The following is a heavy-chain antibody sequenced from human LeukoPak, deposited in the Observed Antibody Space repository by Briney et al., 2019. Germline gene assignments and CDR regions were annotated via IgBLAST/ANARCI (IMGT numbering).Heavy chain of an antibody. CDR2: IYYSGGT. Sequence: PSGTLSLPRAVSVGSISSSNWWSWVRPPPGKGLEGLGEIYYSGGTNYNPSLKSRVTISVDKSKNQFSLKLSSVTAADTAVYYCARDQLRFLEWPRGYMDVWGKGTTVTVSS. D-gene: IGHD3-3*01. CDR3: ARDQLRFLEWPRGYMDV. V-gene: IGHV4-4*02. CDR1: VGSISSSNW. J-gene: IGHJ6*03.